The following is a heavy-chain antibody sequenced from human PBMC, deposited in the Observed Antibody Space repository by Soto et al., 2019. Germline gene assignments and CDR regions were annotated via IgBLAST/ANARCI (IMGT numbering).Heavy chain of an antibody. CDR3: SRAYCPRETCPGYDN. J-gene: IGHJ4*02. CDR1: GFIFTTYA. Sequence: EVQLLESGGTLVQPGGSLRLSCAASGFIFTTYAMAWVRQAPGKGLEGVSSISVDGTTTYYADSVKGRFTLSRDNSKNTVFLQMNSVRAEDTAVFFCSRAYCPRETCPGYDNWGQGTLVTVSS. CDR2: ISVDGTTT. V-gene: IGHV3-23*01. D-gene: IGHD2-8*02.